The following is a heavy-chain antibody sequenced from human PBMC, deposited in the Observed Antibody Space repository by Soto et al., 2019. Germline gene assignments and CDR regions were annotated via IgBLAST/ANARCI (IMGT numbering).Heavy chain of an antibody. J-gene: IGHJ6*03. CDR2: INSDGSST. CDR3: ARERVTYFDWLPPYYMDV. D-gene: IGHD3-9*01. CDR1: GFTFSSYW. Sequence: GGSLRLSCAASGFTFSSYWMHWVRQAPGKGLVWVSRINSDGSSTSYADSVKGRFTISRDNAKNSLYLQMNSLRAEDTAVYYCARERVTYFDWLPPYYMDVWGKGTTVTVSS. V-gene: IGHV3-74*01.